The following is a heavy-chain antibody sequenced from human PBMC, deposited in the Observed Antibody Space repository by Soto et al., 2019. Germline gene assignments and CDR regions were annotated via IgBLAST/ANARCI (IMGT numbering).Heavy chain of an antibody. V-gene: IGHV3-7*01. CDR1: GFTFSTYW. Sequence: GGSLRLSCAVSGFTFSTYWMGWVRQAPGKGLEWVANIKPDGSGKYYVDSLKGRFSISRDNAKNSLYLQMNSLRAEDTAVYYCARPRYSGYDYNRFDYWGQGTLVTVSS. D-gene: IGHD5-12*01. J-gene: IGHJ4*02. CDR3: ARPRYSGYDYNRFDY. CDR2: IKPDGSGK.